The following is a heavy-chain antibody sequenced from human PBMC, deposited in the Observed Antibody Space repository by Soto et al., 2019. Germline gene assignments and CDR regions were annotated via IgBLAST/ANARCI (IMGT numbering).Heavy chain of an antibody. D-gene: IGHD2-2*01. CDR1: GGTFSSYT. CDR3: ARAPRPSLVVPAASHDYSNYVAFDI. V-gene: IGHV1-69*02. CDR2: IIPILGIA. Sequence: GASVKVSCKASGGTFSSYTISWVRQAPGQGLEWMGRIIPILGIANYAQKFQGRVTITADKSTSTAYMELSSLRSEDTAVYYCARAPRPSLVVPAASHDYSNYVAFDIWGQGTMVTVSS. J-gene: IGHJ3*02.